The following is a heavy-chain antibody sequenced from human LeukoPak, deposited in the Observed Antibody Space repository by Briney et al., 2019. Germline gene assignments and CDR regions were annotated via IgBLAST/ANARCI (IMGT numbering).Heavy chain of an antibody. Sequence: GRSLRLSCAASGFTFDDYAMHWVRHAPGKGLEWVSGISWNSGSIGYADSVKGRFTISRDNAKNSLYLQMNSLRAEDMALYYCARGDSSGWYYFDYWGQGTLVTVSS. D-gene: IGHD6-19*01. CDR1: GFTFDDYA. CDR3: ARGDSSGWYYFDY. J-gene: IGHJ4*02. CDR2: ISWNSGSI. V-gene: IGHV3-9*03.